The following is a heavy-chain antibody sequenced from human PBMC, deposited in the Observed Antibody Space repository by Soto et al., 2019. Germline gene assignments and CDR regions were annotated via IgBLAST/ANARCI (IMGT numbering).Heavy chain of an antibody. V-gene: IGHV1-18*01. CDR3: ARGSVYGDYDKAGAFDI. CDR2: ISAYNGNT. D-gene: IGHD4-17*01. CDR1: GYTFTSYG. Sequence: QVQLVQSGAEVKKPGASVKVSCKASGYTFTSYGISWVRQAPGQGLEWMGWISAYNGNTNYAQKLQGRVTMTTDTSXSXXYMELRSLRSDDTAVYYCARGSVYGDYDKAGAFDIWGQGTMVTVSS. J-gene: IGHJ3*02.